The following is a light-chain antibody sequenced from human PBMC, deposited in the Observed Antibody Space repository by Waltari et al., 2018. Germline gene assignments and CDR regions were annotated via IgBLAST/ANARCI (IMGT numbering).Light chain of an antibody. CDR3: AAWDDSLNAWI. V-gene: IGLV1-44*01. Sequence: QSLLTQPPSISGAPGQRVTISCSGGSSNIGRNSVNWYEQVPGPAPKLVMFRNAQRPSGVSDRFSGSKSGTSASLAINGLLSADENDYICAAWDDSLNAWIFGGGTRLTAL. J-gene: IGLJ3*02. CDR1: SSNIGRNS. CDR2: RNA.